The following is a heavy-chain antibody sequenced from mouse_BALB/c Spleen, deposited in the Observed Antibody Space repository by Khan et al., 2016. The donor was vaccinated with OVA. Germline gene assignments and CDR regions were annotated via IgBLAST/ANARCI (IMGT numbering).Heavy chain of an antibody. D-gene: IGHD1-1*01. CDR1: GYSITSDYA. CDR2: ISYSGRT. J-gene: IGHJ2*01. V-gene: IGHV3-2*02. Sequence: EVQLQESGPGLVKPSQSLSLTCTVTGYSITSDYAWNWIRQFPGNKLEWMGYISYSGRTSYNPSLKSQITITRDTSKNQFFMQLNSVTTEDTATYYGARSVTITTVVSTDFDYWGQGTTLTVSA. CDR3: ARSVTITTVVSTDFDY.